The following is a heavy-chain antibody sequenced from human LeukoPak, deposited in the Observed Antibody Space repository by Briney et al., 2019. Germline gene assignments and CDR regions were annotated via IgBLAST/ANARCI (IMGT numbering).Heavy chain of an antibody. CDR1: GFTFSDYY. V-gene: IGHV3-30*02. D-gene: IGHD5-18*01. CDR3: GKSLAYTYPYSGNMAV. Sequence: GGSLRLSCAASGFTFSDYYMSWIRQAPGMGLEWISFVRYDGSDKFYADSVKGRFTISRDNSNNTLFLQMNSLRPQDTAVYYCGKSLAYTYPYSGNMAVWGKGTTVTISS. CDR2: VRYDGSDK. J-gene: IGHJ6*03.